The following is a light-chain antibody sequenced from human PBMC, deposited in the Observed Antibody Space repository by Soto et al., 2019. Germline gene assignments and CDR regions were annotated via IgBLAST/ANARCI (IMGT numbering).Light chain of an antibody. CDR3: ATWDDSLSGHYV. CDR2: SNN. Sequence: QSLLTQPPSASGTPGQRVTISCSGSSSNIGSNYVCWYQHLPGTAPKLLIYSNNQRPSGVPDRFSGSKSGTSASLAISGLRSEDEADYYCATWDDSLSGHYVFGTGTKVTV. CDR1: SSNIGSNY. J-gene: IGLJ1*01. V-gene: IGLV1-47*02.